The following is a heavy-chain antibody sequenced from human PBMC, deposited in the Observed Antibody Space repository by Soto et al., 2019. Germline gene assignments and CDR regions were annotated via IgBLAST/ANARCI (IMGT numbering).Heavy chain of an antibody. J-gene: IGHJ6*03. CDR1: GFRFTSYW. D-gene: IGHD3-10*01. V-gene: IGHV5-51*03. CDR3: ARVDYQDSVDFYYHMDV. Sequence: EVQLVQSGAQVKKAGESLKISCEGSGFRFTSYWIAWVCQKPGKGLEWLGIINPADSDTRYSPSCQGQVTISADKAIRAAYLQWGSLKASDTAIYYCARVDYQDSVDFYYHMDVWGTGTTVTVSS. CDR2: INPADSDT.